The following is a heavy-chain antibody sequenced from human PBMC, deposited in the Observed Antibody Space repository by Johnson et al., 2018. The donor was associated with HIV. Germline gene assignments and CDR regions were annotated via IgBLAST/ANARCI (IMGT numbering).Heavy chain of an antibody. CDR3: TTKTTVVTLGFDI. CDR2: ITSNTDGGTT. V-gene: IGHV3-15*01. CDR1: GFTFSNAW. D-gene: IGHD4-23*01. J-gene: IGHJ3*02. Sequence: VQLVESGGGLVKPGGSLRLSCAASGFTFSNAWMSWVRQAPGKGLEWVGRITSNTDGGTTDYAAPVKGRFTISRDDSKNTLYLQMNSLKTEDTAVYYCTTKTTVVTLGFDIWGQGTMVTVSS.